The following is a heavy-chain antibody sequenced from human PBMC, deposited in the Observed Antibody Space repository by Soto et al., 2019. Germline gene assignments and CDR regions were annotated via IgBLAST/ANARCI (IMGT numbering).Heavy chain of an antibody. CDR3: ASDLGVALATLTLYI. D-gene: IGHD2-15*01. CDR1: GFTLSIDS. CDR2: ITTSSSFR. V-gene: IGHV3-21*01. J-gene: IGHJ4*02. Sequence: GGSLRLSCAASGFTLSIDSMNWVRQAPGKGLEWVADITTSSSFRFYADSLKGRFTISRDDAKNSIYLQMNSLRDEDTGVYYCASDLGVALATLTLYIWGRGTMVTVS.